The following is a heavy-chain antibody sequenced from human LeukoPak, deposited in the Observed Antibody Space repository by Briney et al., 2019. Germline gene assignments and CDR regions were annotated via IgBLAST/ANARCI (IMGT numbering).Heavy chain of an antibody. CDR2: IYYSGST. CDR1: GGSISSYY. D-gene: IGHD2-2*01. V-gene: IGHV4-59*12. Sequence: SETLSLTCTVSGGSISSYYWSWIRQPPGKGLEWIGYIYYSGSTNYNPSLKSRVTISVDTSKNQFSLKLSSVTAADTAVYYCARELRSYCSSTSCPFDYWGQGTLVTVSS. CDR3: ARELRSYCSSTSCPFDY. J-gene: IGHJ4*02.